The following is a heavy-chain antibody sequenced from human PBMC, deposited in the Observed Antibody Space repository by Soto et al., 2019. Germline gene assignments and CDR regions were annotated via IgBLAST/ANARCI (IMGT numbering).Heavy chain of an antibody. V-gene: IGHV3-30*03. D-gene: IGHD6-13*01. CDR3: ARELAAAGKNWFDA. CDR2: ISYDGSNK. CDR1: GFTFSSCG. J-gene: IGHJ5*02. Sequence: PGGSLRLSCAASGFTFSSCGMHWVRQAPGKGLEWVAVISYDGSNKYYADSVKGRFTISRDNSKSTLYLQMNSLRAEDTAVYYCARELAAAGKNWFDAWGQGTLVTVSS.